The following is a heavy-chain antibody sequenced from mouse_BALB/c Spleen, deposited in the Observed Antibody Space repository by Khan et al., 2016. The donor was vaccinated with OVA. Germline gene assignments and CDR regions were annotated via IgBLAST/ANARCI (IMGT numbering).Heavy chain of an antibody. V-gene: IGHV1S41*01. J-gene: IGHJ4*01. D-gene: IGHD1-1*01. CDR2: IAPGSGST. CDR1: GYTFTSYW. Sequence: DLVKPGASVKLSCKASGYTFTSYWINWIKQRPGQGLEWIGRIAPGSGSTSYNEMFKGKATQTVDTSFSSPYIQLSSLSSEDSAVYFCASSNYYGSSLYAMDHWGQGTSVTVSS. CDR3: ASSNYYGSSLYAMDH.